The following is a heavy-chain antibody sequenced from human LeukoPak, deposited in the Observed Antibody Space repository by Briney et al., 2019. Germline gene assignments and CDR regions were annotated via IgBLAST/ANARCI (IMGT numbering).Heavy chain of an antibody. D-gene: IGHD5-18*01. CDR2: IWYDGSNK. Sequence: GGSLRLSCAASGFTFSNYDMHWVRRAPDKGLEWVAVIWYDGSNKYYADSVKGRFTISRDISKNTLNLQMNSLRAEDTAVYYCASARGSNYGSLGDWGQGTLVTVSS. V-gene: IGHV3-33*01. CDR1: GFTFSNYD. CDR3: ASARGSNYGSLGD. J-gene: IGHJ4*02.